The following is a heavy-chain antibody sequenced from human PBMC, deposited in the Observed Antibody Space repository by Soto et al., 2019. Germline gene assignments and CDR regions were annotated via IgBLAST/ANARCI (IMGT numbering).Heavy chain of an antibody. Sequence: EVQLVQSGGDLVQPGGSLRFSCVASGFTFSTYWMTWVRQAPGMGLEWVAGIKEDGSEEVYVDSVKGRFSISRDNAKTSLYLQLNSLRAEDTAVYYCATAISSPFSNFDYWGQGSLVTVSS. J-gene: IGHJ4*02. CDR1: GFTFSTYW. CDR2: IKEDGSEE. V-gene: IGHV3-7*01. D-gene: IGHD2-2*01. CDR3: ATAISSPFSNFDY.